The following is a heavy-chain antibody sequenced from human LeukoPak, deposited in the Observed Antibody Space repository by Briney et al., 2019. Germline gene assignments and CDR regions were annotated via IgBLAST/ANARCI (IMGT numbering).Heavy chain of an antibody. CDR3: ARGGGSSWYWSADDAFDI. V-gene: IGHV4-39*07. CDR1: GGSISSSSYY. D-gene: IGHD6-13*01. CDR2: IYYSGST. J-gene: IGHJ3*02. Sequence: SETLSLTCTVSGGSISSSSYYWGWIPQPPGKGLEWIGSIYYSGSTYYNPSLKSRVTISVDTSKNQFSLKLSSVTAADTAVYYCARGGGSSWYWSADDAFDIWGQGTMVTVSS.